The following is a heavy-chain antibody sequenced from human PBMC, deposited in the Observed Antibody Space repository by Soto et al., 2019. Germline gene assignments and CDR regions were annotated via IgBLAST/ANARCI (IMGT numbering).Heavy chain of an antibody. J-gene: IGHJ4*02. CDR3: APRIAAAGTVAFDY. CDR1: GFTFSSYS. D-gene: IGHD6-13*01. Sequence: GGSLRLSCAASGFTFSSYSMNWVRQAPGKGLEWVSAISGSGGSTYYADSVKGRFTISRDNSKNTLYLQMNSLRAEGTAVYYCAPRIAAAGTVAFDYWGQGTLVTVSS. CDR2: ISGSGGST. V-gene: IGHV3-23*01.